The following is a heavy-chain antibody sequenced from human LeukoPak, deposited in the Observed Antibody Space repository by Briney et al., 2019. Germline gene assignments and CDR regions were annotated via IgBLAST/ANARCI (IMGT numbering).Heavy chain of an antibody. Sequence: PGGSLRLSCAASGFTFSNYGMNWVRQAPGKGLEWVSRISGTGGTTFYADSVKGRFTISRDNSKNTLYLQMNSLRAEDTAVYYCAKSSYYDSSGFYREYYFDYWGQGTLVPVSS. CDR1: GFTFSNYG. J-gene: IGHJ4*02. CDR2: ISGTGGTT. CDR3: AKSSYYDSSGFYREYYFDY. V-gene: IGHV3-23*01. D-gene: IGHD3-22*01.